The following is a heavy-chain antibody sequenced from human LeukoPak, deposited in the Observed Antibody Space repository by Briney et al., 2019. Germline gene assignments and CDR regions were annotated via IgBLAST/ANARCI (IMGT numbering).Heavy chain of an antibody. Sequence: GGSLRLSCAASGFTFSSYGMSWVRQAPGKGLEWVSAISGSGGSTYYADSVKGRFTISRDNSKNTLYLQMNSLRAEDTAVYYCVRAVAKYYFDYWGQGTLVTVSS. J-gene: IGHJ4*02. V-gene: IGHV3-23*01. CDR2: ISGSGGST. CDR3: VRAVAKYYFDY. CDR1: GFTFSSYG. D-gene: IGHD6-19*01.